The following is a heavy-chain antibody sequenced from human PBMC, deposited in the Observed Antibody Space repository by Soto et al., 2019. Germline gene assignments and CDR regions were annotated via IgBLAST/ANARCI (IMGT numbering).Heavy chain of an antibody. V-gene: IGHV3-23*01. CDR3: AKNQGVELVPLATVDWFDP. Sequence: LRLSCAASGFIFENFGMSWVRQAPGKGLEWISSISGSGSKKYYADSVKGRFTISRDNSKSTVYLELNNLSAEDTAVYHCAKNQGVELVPLATVDWFDPWGQGSVVTVSS. CDR2: ISGSGSKK. CDR1: GFIFENFG. J-gene: IGHJ5*02. D-gene: IGHD1-26*01.